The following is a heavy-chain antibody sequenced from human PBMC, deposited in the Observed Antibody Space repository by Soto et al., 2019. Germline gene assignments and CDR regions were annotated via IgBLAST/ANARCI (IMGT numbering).Heavy chain of an antibody. D-gene: IGHD3-16*01. CDR1: GFTFSTDG. Sequence: QVQLVDSGGGVVQPGKSLRLSCAASGFTFSTDGMHWVRQAPGKGLEWVAVIWYDGSNKSHGDSLKGRFTISRDNSKNTLYLQINILRAEDTAVYYCERDGALGDIAVVDSWGQGNMITVTS. J-gene: IGHJ4*02. CDR2: IWYDGSNK. V-gene: IGHV3-33*01. CDR3: ERDGALGDIAVVDS.